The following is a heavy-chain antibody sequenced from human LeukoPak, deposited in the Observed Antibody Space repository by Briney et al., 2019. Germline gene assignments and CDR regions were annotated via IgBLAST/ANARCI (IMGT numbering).Heavy chain of an antibody. V-gene: IGHV3-21*01. CDR3: ARDPSLGYCSGGSCLPLDV. Sequence: GGSLRLSCAASGFTFSSHSMIWVRQAPGKGLEWVSSISSSSSYIYYADSVKGRFTISRDNAKNSLYLQMNSLRAEDTAVYYCARDPSLGYCSGGSCLPLDVWGQGTTVTVSS. D-gene: IGHD2-15*01. J-gene: IGHJ6*02. CDR2: ISSSSSYI. CDR1: GFTFSSHS.